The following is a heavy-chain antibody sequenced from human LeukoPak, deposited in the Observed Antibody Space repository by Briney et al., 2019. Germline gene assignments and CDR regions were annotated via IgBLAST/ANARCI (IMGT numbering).Heavy chain of an antibody. Sequence: KPSETLSLTCTVSGGSISSGDYYWSWIRQPPGKGLEWIGYIHYSGSTYYNPSLKSRVTISVDTSKNQFSLKLSSVTAADTAVYYCARDVGLRYFDWSIPYGMDVWGKGTTVTVSS. D-gene: IGHD3-9*01. CDR1: GGSISSGDYY. CDR3: ARDVGLRYFDWSIPYGMDV. V-gene: IGHV4-30-4*01. CDR2: IHYSGST. J-gene: IGHJ6*04.